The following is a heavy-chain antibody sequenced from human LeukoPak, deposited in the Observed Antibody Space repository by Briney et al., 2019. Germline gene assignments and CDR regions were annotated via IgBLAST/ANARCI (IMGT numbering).Heavy chain of an antibody. V-gene: IGHV3-30*18. Sequence: PGGSLRLSCAASGFTFSSYGMHWVRQAPGKGLEWVAVISYDGSNKYYADSVKGRFTISRDNSKNTLYLQMNSLRAEDTAVYYCAKDKTYQGATVVTRAFDYWGQGTLVTVSS. CDR1: GFTFSSYG. J-gene: IGHJ4*02. D-gene: IGHD4-23*01. CDR3: AKDKTYQGATVVTRAFDY. CDR2: ISYDGSNK.